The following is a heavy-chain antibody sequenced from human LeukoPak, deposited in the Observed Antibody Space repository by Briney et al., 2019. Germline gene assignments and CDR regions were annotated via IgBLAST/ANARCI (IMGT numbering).Heavy chain of an antibody. D-gene: IGHD3-9*01. CDR2: LNTGGNST. CDR1: GFNFSNYW. J-gene: IGHJ4*02. V-gene: IGHV3-74*01. Sequence: GGSLRLSCTASGFNFSNYWMHWVRQAPGKGLVWVSRLNTGGNSTIYADSVKGRFIISRDNAKSTLYLQMNSLRADDTGVYYCATGARYFDSWGQGTLVTVSS. CDR3: ATGARYFDS.